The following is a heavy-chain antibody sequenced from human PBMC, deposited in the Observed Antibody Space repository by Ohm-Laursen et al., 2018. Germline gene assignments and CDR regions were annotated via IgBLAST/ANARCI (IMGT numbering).Heavy chain of an antibody. Sequence: TQTLTLTCTFSGFSLTTSGMCVSWIRQPPGKALEWLARIDWDDDKFYNTSLNPRLTISKDTSKNQVVLTVTNMDPVDSATYYCVRMRGSPHYFDYWGQGILVTVSS. J-gene: IGHJ4*02. V-gene: IGHV2-70*16. D-gene: IGHD3-10*01. CDR3: VRMRGSPHYFDY. CDR2: IDWDDDK. CDR1: GFSLTTSGMC.